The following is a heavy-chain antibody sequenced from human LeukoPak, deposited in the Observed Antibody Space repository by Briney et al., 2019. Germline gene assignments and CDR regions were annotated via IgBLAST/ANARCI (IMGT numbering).Heavy chain of an antibody. V-gene: IGHV3-30*01. CDR1: GFTFSTYP. D-gene: IGHD3-10*01. CDR3: ARDAISRGSGSYCDY. J-gene: IGHJ4*02. CDR2: ISYDGSNK. Sequence: GRSLRLSCAASGFTFSTYPMHWVRQAPGKGLEWVAVISYDGSNKNYADSVKGRFAISRDNSKNTLYLQMNSLIEEDTAVYYCARDAISRGSGSYCDYWGQGTLVTVSS.